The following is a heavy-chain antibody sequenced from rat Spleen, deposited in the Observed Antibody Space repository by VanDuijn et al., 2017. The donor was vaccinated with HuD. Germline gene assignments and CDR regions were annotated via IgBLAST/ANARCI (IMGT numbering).Heavy chain of an antibody. J-gene: IGHJ4*01. D-gene: IGHD1-3*01. Sequence: EVQLQESGPGLVKPSQSLSLTCSVTGYSITSNYWGWIRKFPGNKLEWIGHIRSSGSSSYNPSLESRISITRDTSRNQFFLQVNSLTTDDTATYYCAKTTVAYYYIMDAWGQGASVTVSS. V-gene: IGHV3-1*01. CDR3: AKTTVAYYYIMDA. CDR1: GYSITSNY. CDR2: IRSSGSS.